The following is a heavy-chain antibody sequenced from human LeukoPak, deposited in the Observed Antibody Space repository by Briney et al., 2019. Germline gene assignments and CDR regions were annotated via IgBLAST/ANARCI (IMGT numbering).Heavy chain of an antibody. J-gene: IGHJ5*02. CDR2: INPSGGTT. Sequence: GASVKVSCKASGYTFTSYYMHCVRQAPGQGLEWMGVINPSGGTTSYAQKFQGRVTMTRDTSTTTVYMELSSLRSEDTAVYYCARDLSSCWFDPWGQGTLVTVSS. CDR3: ARDLSSCWFDP. D-gene: IGHD6-13*01. V-gene: IGHV1-46*01. CDR1: GYTFTSYY.